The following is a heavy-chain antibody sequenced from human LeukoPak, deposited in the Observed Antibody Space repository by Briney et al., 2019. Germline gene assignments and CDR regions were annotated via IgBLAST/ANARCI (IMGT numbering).Heavy chain of an antibody. J-gene: IGHJ4*02. Sequence: SVKVSCKASGGTFSSYAISWVRQAPGQGLEWMGGIIPIFGTANYAQKFQGRVTMTTDTSTSTAYMELRSLRSDDTAVYYCARINGELHQYYFDYWGQGTLVTVSS. CDR2: IIPIFGTA. CDR3: ARINGELHQYYFDY. CDR1: GGTFSSYA. D-gene: IGHD3-10*01. V-gene: IGHV1-69*05.